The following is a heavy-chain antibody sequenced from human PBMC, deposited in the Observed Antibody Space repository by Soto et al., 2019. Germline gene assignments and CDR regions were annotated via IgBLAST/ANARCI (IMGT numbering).Heavy chain of an antibody. CDR1: GFTFSSYA. J-gene: IGHJ4*02. Sequence: GGSLRLSCAASGFTFSSYAMSWVRQAPGKGLEWVSAISGSGGSTYYADSVKGRFTISIDNSKKKLYLQMNSLRAEDPDVYYCATVKNTIPEVDYWGQGTLVTVSS. CDR2: ISGSGGST. V-gene: IGHV3-23*01. D-gene: IGHD3-3*01. CDR3: ATVKNTIPEVDY.